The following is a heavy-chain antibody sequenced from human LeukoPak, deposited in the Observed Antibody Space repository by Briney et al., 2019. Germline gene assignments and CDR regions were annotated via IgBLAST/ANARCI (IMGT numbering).Heavy chain of an antibody. CDR1: GFTFSSYS. CDR3: ARDRDIVATEGFDY. Sequence: GGSLRLSCAASGFTFSSYSMNWVRQAPGKGLEWVSYISSSSSTIYYADSVKGRFAISRDNAKNSLYLQMNSLRAEDTAVYYCARDRDIVATEGFDYWGQGTLVTVSS. CDR2: ISSSSSTI. D-gene: IGHD5-12*01. J-gene: IGHJ4*02. V-gene: IGHV3-48*04.